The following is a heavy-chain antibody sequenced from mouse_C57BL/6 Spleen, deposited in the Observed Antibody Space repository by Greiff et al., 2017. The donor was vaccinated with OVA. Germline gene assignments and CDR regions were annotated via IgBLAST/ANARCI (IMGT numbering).Heavy chain of an antibody. CDR3: ARGKLRWFAY. Sequence: QVQLQQPGAELVMPGASVKLSCKASGYTFTSYWMHWVKQRPGQGLEWIGEIDPSDSYTNYNQKFKGKSTLTVDKSSSTAYMQLSSLTSEDSAVYYCARGKLRWFAYWGQGTLVTVSA. D-gene: IGHD1-1*01. CDR2: IDPSDSYT. J-gene: IGHJ3*01. CDR1: GYTFTSYW. V-gene: IGHV1-69*01.